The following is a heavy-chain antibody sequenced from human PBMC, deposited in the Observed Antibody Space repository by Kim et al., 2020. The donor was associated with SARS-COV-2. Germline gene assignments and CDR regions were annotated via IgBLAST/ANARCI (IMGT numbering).Heavy chain of an antibody. V-gene: IGHV4-34*01. J-gene: IGHJ6*02. CDR2: INHSGST. Sequence: SETLSLTCAVYGGSFSGYYWSWIRQPPGKGLEWIGEINHSGSTNYNPSLKSRVTISVDTSKNQFSLKLSSVTAADTAVYYCARGLRRYPSGRYYGMDVWAQGTTVTVSS. CDR3: ARGLRRYPSGRYYGMDV. D-gene: IGHD3-10*01. CDR1: GGSFSGYY.